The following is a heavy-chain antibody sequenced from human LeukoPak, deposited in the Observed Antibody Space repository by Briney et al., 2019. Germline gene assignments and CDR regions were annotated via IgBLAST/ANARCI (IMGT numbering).Heavy chain of an antibody. V-gene: IGHV1-8*02. J-gene: IGHJ6*03. Sequence: ASVKVSCKASGYTFTGYYMHWVRQAPGQGLEWMGWINPNSGNTGYAQKFQGRVTMTRNTSISTAYMELSSLRSEDTAVYYCARGYSSGYYYYYYYMDVWGKGTTVTISS. CDR3: ARGYSSGYYYYYYYMDV. D-gene: IGHD3-22*01. CDR2: INPNSGNT. CDR1: GYTFTGYY.